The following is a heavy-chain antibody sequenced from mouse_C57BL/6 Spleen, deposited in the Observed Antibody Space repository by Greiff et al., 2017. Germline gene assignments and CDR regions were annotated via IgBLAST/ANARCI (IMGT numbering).Heavy chain of an antibody. J-gene: IGHJ4*01. CDR2: ISSGSSTI. D-gene: IGHD2-4*01. CDR1: GFTFSDYG. CDR3: AIYDSLYAMDY. Sequence: EVKLVESGGGLVKPGGSLKLSCAASGFTFSDYGMHWVRQAPEKGLEWVAYISSGSSTIYYADTVKGRFTISRDNAKNTLFLQMTSLRSEDTAMYCCAIYDSLYAMDYWGQGTSVTVSS. V-gene: IGHV5-17*01.